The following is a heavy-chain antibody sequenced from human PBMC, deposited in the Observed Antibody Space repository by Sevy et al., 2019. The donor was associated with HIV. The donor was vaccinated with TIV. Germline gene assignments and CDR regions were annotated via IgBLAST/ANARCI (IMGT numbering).Heavy chain of an antibody. CDR1: GGSFSGYY. Sequence: SETLSLTCAVYGGSFSGYYWSWIRQPPGKGLEWIGEINHSGSTNYNPSLKSRVTISVDTSKNQFSLKLSSVTAADTAVYYCARANTIFGVAGYWGQGTLVTVSS. CDR2: INHSGST. V-gene: IGHV4-34*01. J-gene: IGHJ4*02. D-gene: IGHD3-3*01. CDR3: ARANTIFGVAGY.